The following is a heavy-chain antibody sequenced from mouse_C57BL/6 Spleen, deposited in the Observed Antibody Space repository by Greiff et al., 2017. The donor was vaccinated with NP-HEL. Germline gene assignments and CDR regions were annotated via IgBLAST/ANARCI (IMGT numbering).Heavy chain of an antibody. CDR2: IDPSDSYT. Sequence: QVQLKQPGAELVKPGASVKLSCKASGYTFTSYWMQWVKQRPGQGLEWIGEIDPSDSYTNYNQKFKGKATLTVDTSSSTAYMQLSSLTSEDSAVYYCARQYGSSYGLDYWGQGTTLTVSS. V-gene: IGHV1-50*01. D-gene: IGHD1-1*01. J-gene: IGHJ2*01. CDR3: ARQYGSSYGLDY. CDR1: GYTFTSYW.